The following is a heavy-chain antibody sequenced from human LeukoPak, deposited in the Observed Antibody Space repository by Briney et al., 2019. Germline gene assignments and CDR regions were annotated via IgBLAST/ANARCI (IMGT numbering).Heavy chain of an antibody. CDR3: AREDPYYYDSSGPFDY. CDR2: ISYDGSNK. D-gene: IGHD3-22*01. V-gene: IGHV3-30-3*01. CDR1: GFTFSSYA. Sequence: GGSLRLSCAASGFTFSSYAMHWVRQAPGKELEWVAVISYDGSNKYYADSVKGRFTISRDNSKNTLYLQMNSLRAEDTAVYYCAREDPYYYDSSGPFDYWGQGTLVTVSS. J-gene: IGHJ4*02.